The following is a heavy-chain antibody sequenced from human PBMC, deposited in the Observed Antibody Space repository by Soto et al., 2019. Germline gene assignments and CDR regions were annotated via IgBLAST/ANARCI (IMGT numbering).Heavy chain of an antibody. Sequence: QVQLQESGPGLVKPSETLSLTCTVSGGSISSYYWSWIRQPPGKGLACIGYIYYSGSTNYNPSLKTRVNISVDTSKSQCSLKMSSVTAADTAVYDCARAHSSGWYYGMAFWGHGTTDTVSS. J-gene: IGHJ6*02. V-gene: IGHV4-59*01. CDR1: GGSISSYY. D-gene: IGHD6-19*01. CDR2: IYYSGST. CDR3: ARAHSSGWYYGMAF.